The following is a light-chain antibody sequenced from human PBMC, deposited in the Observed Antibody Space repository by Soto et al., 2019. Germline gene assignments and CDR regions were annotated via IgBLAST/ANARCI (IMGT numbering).Light chain of an antibody. J-gene: IGLJ3*02. V-gene: IGLV2-8*01. CDR1: GSDIGAYNF. CDR2: GVT. CDR3: YSYAGRNIWV. Sequence: QSALAQPPSASGSPGQSVTISCTGSGSDIGAYNFVSWYQQHPGKAPKLMIFGVTERPSGVPDRFSGSKSGNTASLTGSGLQADDEAVYYCYSYAGRNIWVFGGRTKLTVL.